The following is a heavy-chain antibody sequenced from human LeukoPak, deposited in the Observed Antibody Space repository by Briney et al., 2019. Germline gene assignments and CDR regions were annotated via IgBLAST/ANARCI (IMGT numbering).Heavy chain of an antibody. CDR3: ARNRYYYGSGSTVFDY. CDR2: INHSGST. D-gene: IGHD3-10*01. Sequence: SETLSLTCAIYGGSFSGYYWSWIRQPPGKGLEWIGQINHSGSTNYNPSLKSRVTISEDTSKNHFSLQRSTVTAADTAVYYCARNRYYYGSGSTVFDYWGQGTLVTVSS. V-gene: IGHV4-34*01. CDR1: GGSFSGYY. J-gene: IGHJ4*02.